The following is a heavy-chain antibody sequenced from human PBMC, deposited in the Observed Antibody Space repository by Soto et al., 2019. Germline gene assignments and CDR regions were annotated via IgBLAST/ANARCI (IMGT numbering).Heavy chain of an antibody. CDR2: ISPYNDYT. CDR3: ARGGYYDNSWGKLSHYGLDV. Sequence: ASVKVSCKAAGYTFIRYGIAWVRQAPGQGLEWMGWISPYNDYTVYAQKFQGRVSMTADTSTRTVYMNLRGLKSDDTAVYYCARGGYYDNSWGKLSHYGLDVWGQGTSVT. J-gene: IGHJ6*02. CDR1: GYTFIRYG. D-gene: IGHD3-16*01. V-gene: IGHV1-18*01.